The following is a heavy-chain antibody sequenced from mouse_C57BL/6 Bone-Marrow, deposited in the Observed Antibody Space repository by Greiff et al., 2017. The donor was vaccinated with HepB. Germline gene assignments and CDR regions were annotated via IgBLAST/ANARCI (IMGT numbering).Heavy chain of an antibody. CDR3: TRRGIYYGSHFDY. Sequence: VQLKESGTVLARPGASVKMSCKTSGYTFTSYWMHWVKQRPGQGLEWIGAIYPGNSDTSYNQKFKGQAKLTAVTSASTAYMELSSLTNEDSAVYYCTRRGIYYGSHFDYWGQGTTLTVSS. CDR1: GYTFTSYW. CDR2: IYPGNSDT. J-gene: IGHJ2*01. V-gene: IGHV1-5*01. D-gene: IGHD1-1*01.